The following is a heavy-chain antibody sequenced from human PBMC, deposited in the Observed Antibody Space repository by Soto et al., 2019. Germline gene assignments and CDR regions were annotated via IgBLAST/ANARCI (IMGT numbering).Heavy chain of an antibody. Sequence: EVQLVESGGGLVQPGGSLRLSCVASGFTFSSYSMNWVRQAPGKGLEWVSYISSGSSTIYYADSVKGRFTISRDNARNSLYLQMNSLRAEDTAVYYCARVAPHNWFDSWGQGTLVTVSS. CDR1: GFTFSSYS. D-gene: IGHD3-3*02. J-gene: IGHJ5*01. CDR3: ARVAPHNWFDS. V-gene: IGHV3-48*01. CDR2: ISSGSSTI.